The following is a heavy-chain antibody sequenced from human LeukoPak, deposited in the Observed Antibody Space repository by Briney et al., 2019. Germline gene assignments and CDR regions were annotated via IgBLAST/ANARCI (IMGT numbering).Heavy chain of an antibody. J-gene: IGHJ3*02. V-gene: IGHV3-7*01. D-gene: IGHD6-19*01. CDR3: ARGQWLAPGSAFDI. Sequence: GGSLRLSCAVSGFTFSSYWMSWVRQAPGKGLEWVANIKQDGSEKYYVDSVKGRFTISRDHAKNSLYLQMNSLRAEDTAVYYCARGQWLAPGSAFDIWGQGTMVTVSS. CDR1: GFTFSSYW. CDR2: IKQDGSEK.